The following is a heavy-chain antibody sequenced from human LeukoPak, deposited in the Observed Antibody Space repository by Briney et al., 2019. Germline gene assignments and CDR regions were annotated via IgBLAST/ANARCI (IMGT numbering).Heavy chain of an antibody. CDR2: IYTTGSP. Sequence: PSDTLSLTCTVSGGSISSDYGSWIRQPAGKALECIGRIYTTGSPNYNPSLKSRVTMSVDTSKNQFSLKLSSVTAADTAVYYCVRDYGDYGGYYYYHYMDVWGKGTTVTISS. J-gene: IGHJ6*03. V-gene: IGHV4-4*07. CDR1: GGSISSDY. CDR3: VRDYGDYGGYYYYHYMDV. D-gene: IGHD4-17*01.